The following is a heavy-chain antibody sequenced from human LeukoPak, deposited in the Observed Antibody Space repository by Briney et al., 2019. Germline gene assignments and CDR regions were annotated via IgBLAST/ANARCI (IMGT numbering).Heavy chain of an antibody. V-gene: IGHV4-34*01. CDR1: GGSFSGYY. CDR3: ARRQRQWTVQDHHYYMDV. D-gene: IGHD6-19*01. Sequence: SETLSLTCAVYGGSFSGYYWSWIRQPPGKGLEWIGEINHSGSTNYNPSLKSRVTISVDTSKNLFSLKLSSVSAADTADYYCARRQRQWTVQDHHYYMDVWGKGTTVTVSS. J-gene: IGHJ6*03. CDR2: INHSGST.